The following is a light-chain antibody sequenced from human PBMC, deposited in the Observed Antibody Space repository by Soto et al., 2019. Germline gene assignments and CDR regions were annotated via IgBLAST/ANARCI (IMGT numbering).Light chain of an antibody. CDR3: QQYNSSPWT. CDR2: DAS. V-gene: IGKV1-5*01. J-gene: IGKJ1*01. CDR1: QSINIW. Sequence: DIQMTQSPSTLSASVGDRVTITCRASQSINIWLAWYQQKPGKAPNLLIYDASSLESGVPSRFSGSGSGTEFTLTISSLQPDDSASYHCQQYNSSPWTFGQGTKVEIK.